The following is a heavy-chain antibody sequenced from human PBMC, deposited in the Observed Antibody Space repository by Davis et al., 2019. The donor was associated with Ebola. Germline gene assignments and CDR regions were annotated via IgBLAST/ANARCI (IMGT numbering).Heavy chain of an antibody. V-gene: IGHV1-18*01. CDR2: ISAYNGNT. D-gene: IGHD1-26*01. CDR3: ARAHIVGSPEVGFDY. CDR1: GYTFTSYG. J-gene: IGHJ4*02. Sequence: AASVKVSCKASGYTFTSYGISWVRQAPGQGLEWMGWISAYNGNTNYAQKFQGRVTMTRDTSTSTVYMELSSLRSEDTAVYYCARAHIVGSPEVGFDYWGQGTLVTVSS.